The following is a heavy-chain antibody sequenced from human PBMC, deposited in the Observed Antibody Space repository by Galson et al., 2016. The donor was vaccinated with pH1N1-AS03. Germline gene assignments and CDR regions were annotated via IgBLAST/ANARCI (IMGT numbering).Heavy chain of an antibody. CDR2: IYKDGSLY. D-gene: IGHD3-22*01. Sequence: SLRLSCAASGFTFSSYVMHWVRQAPVKGLEWVAVIYKDGSLYFSADSVKGRFTISRDNSKNTLYLQMNNLRVEDTAVYYCAIDQDYYDSSGYYDSWGQGTLVTVSS. CDR3: AIDQDYYDSSGYYDS. V-gene: IGHV3-30*04. J-gene: IGHJ4*02. CDR1: GFTFSSYV.